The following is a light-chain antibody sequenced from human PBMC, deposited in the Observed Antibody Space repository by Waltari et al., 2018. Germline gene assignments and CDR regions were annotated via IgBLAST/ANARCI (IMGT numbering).Light chain of an antibody. Sequence: DIVLTQSPGTLSLSPGERATLFCRASQSVSSNYLAWYQQRPGQPPRPLIYGASSRATGIPDRFSGSGSGTDFTLTISRLEPEDFAMYYCQQYGPSPPYTFGQGTKLEIK. CDR2: GAS. V-gene: IGKV3-20*01. CDR3: QQYGPSPPYT. CDR1: QSVSSNY. J-gene: IGKJ2*01.